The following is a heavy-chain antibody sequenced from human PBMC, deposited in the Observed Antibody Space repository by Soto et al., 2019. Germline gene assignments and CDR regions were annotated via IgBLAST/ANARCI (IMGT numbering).Heavy chain of an antibody. CDR3: APRPRYCSGGSCYFGY. J-gene: IGHJ4*02. D-gene: IGHD2-15*01. CDR2: ISGSGGST. CDR1: GFTFSSYA. Sequence: EVQLLESGGGLVQPGGSLRLSCAASGFTFSSYAMSWVRQAPGKWLEWVSAISGSGGSTYYADSVKGRFTISRDNSKNTLYLQMNSLRAKDTAVYYCAPRPRYCSGGSCYFGYWGQGTLVTVSS. V-gene: IGHV3-23*01.